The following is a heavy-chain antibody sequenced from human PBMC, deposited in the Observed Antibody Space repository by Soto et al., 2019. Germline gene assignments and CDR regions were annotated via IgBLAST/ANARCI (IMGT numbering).Heavy chain of an antibody. V-gene: IGHV4-30-4*01. CDR3: ARGRPNYFYYGLDV. J-gene: IGHJ6*02. CDR2: KYYSGAT. Sequence: LSLTCTVSGGSIKSDYYWAWVRQPPGGGLEWMGYKYYSGATDSDPSLEARVSFSVDTSKNQFFLNLTSVTVADTAVYYCARGRPNYFYYGLDVWGPGIPVTVSS. CDR1: GGSIKSDYY.